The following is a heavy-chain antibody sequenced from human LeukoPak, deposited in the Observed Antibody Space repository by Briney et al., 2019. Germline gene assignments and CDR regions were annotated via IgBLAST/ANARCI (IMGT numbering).Heavy chain of an antibody. CDR1: GFTVSSNY. J-gene: IGHJ4*02. CDR3: AKDRLGAMMYFDF. CDR2: IYSGGST. D-gene: IGHD1-26*01. Sequence: GGSLRLSCAASGFTVSSNYMSWVRQAPGKGLEWVSLIYSGGSTYYADSVKGRFTISRDNSKNTLYLQVNSLRVEDTAVYYCAKDRLGAMMYFDFWGQGTLVTVSS. V-gene: IGHV3-53*01.